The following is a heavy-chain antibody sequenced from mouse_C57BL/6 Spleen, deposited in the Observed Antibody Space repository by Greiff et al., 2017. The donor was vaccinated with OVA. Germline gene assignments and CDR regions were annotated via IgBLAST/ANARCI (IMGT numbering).Heavy chain of an antibody. Sequence: EVLLVESGGGLVQPKGSLKLSCAASGFSFNTYAMNWVRQVPGKGLEWVARIRSKSNNYATYYADSVKDRFTISREDTESMLYLQMNSLKTEDKAMDYCGRNRGIYYDMDYWGQGTSVTVSS. D-gene: IGHD3-1*01. CDR2: IRSKSNNYAT. J-gene: IGHJ4*01. V-gene: IGHV10-1*01. CDR3: GRNRGIYYDMDY. CDR1: GFSFNTYA.